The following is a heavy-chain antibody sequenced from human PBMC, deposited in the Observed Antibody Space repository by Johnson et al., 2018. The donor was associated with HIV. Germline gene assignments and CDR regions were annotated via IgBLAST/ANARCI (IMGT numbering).Heavy chain of an antibody. CDR2: ISGSGTST. D-gene: IGHD1-26*01. Sequence: VQLVESGGGVVQPGGSLRLSCAASGFTVSSNYMSCVRQAQGKGLEWVSGISGSGTSTYYADSVKGRFTISRDNSKNTLYVQMNSLRDEDTAVYYCAMERMGGFDLWGQGTLVTVSS. V-gene: IGHV3-66*02. J-gene: IGHJ3*01. CDR1: GFTVSSNY. CDR3: AMERMGGFDL.